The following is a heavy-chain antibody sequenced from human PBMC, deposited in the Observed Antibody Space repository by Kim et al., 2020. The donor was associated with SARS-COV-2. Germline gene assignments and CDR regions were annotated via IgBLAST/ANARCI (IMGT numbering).Heavy chain of an antibody. CDR2: IYYSGST. CDR3: ARAGDPQFEYSYGYLA. Sequence: SETLSLTCTVSGGSISSGGYYWSWIRQHPGKGLEWIGYIYYSGSTYYNPSLKSRVTISVDTSKNQFSLKLSSVTAADTAVYYCARAGDPQFEYSYGYLAWGQGTLVTVSS. J-gene: IGHJ4*02. D-gene: IGHD5-18*01. V-gene: IGHV4-31*03. CDR1: GGSISSGGYY.